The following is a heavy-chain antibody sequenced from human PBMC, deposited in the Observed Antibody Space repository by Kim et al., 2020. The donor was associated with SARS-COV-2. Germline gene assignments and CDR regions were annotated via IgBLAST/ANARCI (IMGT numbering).Heavy chain of an antibody. CDR3: WGSGSPNYYYYGMDV. V-gene: IGHV3-66*02. Sequence: GGSLRLSCAASGFTVSSNYMSWVRQAPGKGLEWVSVIYSGGSTYYADSVKGRFTISRDNSKNTLYLQMNSLRAEDTAVYYCWGSGSPNYYYYGMDVWGQGTTVTVSS. D-gene: IGHD3-10*01. J-gene: IGHJ6*02. CDR2: IYSGGST. CDR1: GFTVSSNY.